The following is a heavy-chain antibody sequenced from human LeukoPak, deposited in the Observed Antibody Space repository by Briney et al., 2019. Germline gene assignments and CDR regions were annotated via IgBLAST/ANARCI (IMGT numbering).Heavy chain of an antibody. CDR3: ASAVVRAREIH. D-gene: IGHD3-10*01. Sequence: GGSLRLSCAASGFTFNNYAMSWVRQAPGKGLEWVSAISGSGTSTYYADSVKGRFTISRDNSKNTLYVQMNSLRAEDTAVYYCASAVVRAREIHWGQGTLVTVSS. CDR2: ISGSGTST. V-gene: IGHV3-23*01. J-gene: IGHJ4*02. CDR1: GFTFNNYA.